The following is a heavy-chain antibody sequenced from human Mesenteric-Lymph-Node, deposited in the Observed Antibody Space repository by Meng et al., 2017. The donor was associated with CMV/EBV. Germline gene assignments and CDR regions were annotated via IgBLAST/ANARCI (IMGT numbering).Heavy chain of an antibody. Sequence: ASVKVSCKTSGYTFIDYYIHWVRHAPGEGLEWMGWINPNSGGTNYAQKFQGRVTMTRDTSISTAYMELSRLRSDDTAVYYCARSNYDFWSGYRVEKPYYFDYWGQGTLVTVSS. CDR2: INPNSGGT. J-gene: IGHJ4*02. CDR3: ARSNYDFWSGYRVEKPYYFDY. CDR1: GYTFIDYY. D-gene: IGHD3-3*01. V-gene: IGHV1-2*02.